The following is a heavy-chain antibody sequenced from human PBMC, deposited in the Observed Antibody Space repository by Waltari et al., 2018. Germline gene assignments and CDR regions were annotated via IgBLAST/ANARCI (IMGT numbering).Heavy chain of an antibody. J-gene: IGHJ5*02. CDR3: ARGEIVVVAATPSWFDP. Sequence: EVQLVESGGGLVKPGGSLRLSCAASGFTFSSYSMTWVRQAPGQGLEWVSSISSSSSYIYYADSGKGRFTISRDNAKNSLYLQMNSLRAEDTAVYYCARGEIVVVAATPSWFDPWGQGTLVTVSS. V-gene: IGHV3-21*01. D-gene: IGHD2-15*01. CDR2: ISSSSSYI. CDR1: GFTFSSYS.